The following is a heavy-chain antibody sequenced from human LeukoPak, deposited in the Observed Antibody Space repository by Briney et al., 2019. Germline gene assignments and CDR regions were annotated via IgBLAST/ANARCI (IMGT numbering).Heavy chain of an antibody. V-gene: IGHV3-11*01. CDR3: ARDHLSGDFDY. CDR1: GFTFSDYY. D-gene: IGHD6-19*01. J-gene: IGHJ4*02. CDR2: ISSSGSTI. Sequence: GGSLRLSCADSGFTFSDYYMSWIRQAPGKGLEWVSYISSSGSTIYYADSVKGRFTISRDNAKNSLYLQMNSLRAEDTAVYYCARDHLSGDFDYWGQGTLVTVSS.